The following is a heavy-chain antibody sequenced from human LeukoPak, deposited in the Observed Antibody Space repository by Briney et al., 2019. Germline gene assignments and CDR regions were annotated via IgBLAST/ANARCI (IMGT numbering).Heavy chain of an antibody. CDR3: ARDVGIVVVPAAIPGWFDP. CDR1: GYTFNSHG. V-gene: IGHV1-18*04. Sequence: ASVKVSCKASGYTFNSHGISWVRQAPGQGLEWMGWISAYNGDTNYAQKFQGWVTMTRDTSISTAYMELSRLRSDDTAVYYCARDVGIVVVPAAIPGWFDPWGQGTLVTVSS. J-gene: IGHJ5*02. D-gene: IGHD2-2*02. CDR2: ISAYNGDT.